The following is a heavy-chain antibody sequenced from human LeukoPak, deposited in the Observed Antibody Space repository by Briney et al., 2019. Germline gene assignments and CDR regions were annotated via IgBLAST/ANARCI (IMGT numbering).Heavy chain of an antibody. J-gene: IGHJ5*02. CDR2: IIPIFGTA. V-gene: IGHV1-69*05. Sequence: ASVKVSCKASGGTFSSYAISWVRQAPGQGLEWMGGIIPIFGTANYAQKFQGRVTITTDESTSTAYMELSSLRSEDTAVYYCARLRDNWFVPWGQGTLVTVSS. CDR3: ARLRDNWFVP. CDR1: GGTFSSYA.